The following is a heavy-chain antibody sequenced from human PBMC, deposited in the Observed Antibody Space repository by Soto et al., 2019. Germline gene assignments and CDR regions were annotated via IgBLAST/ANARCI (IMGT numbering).Heavy chain of an antibody. CDR3: ARGNGYSFGLLDY. CDR1: GGSISSGGYY. D-gene: IGHD5-18*01. J-gene: IGHJ4*02. Sequence: PSETLSLTCTVSGGSISSGGYYWSWIRQHPGKGLEWIGYMYYSGTTNYNPSLKSRVTISVDTSKNQFSLKLSSVTAADTAVYYCARGNGYSFGLLDYWGQGTPVTVSS. V-gene: IGHV4-61*08. CDR2: MYYSGTT.